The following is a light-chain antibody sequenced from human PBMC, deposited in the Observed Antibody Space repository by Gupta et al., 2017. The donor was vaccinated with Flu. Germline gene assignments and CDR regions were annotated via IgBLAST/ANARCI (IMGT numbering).Light chain of an antibody. CDR1: ESLLDSDGGSIY. CDR3: MQRRERFLFT. Sequence: RSSESLLDSDGGSIYMDWYLQKPRQSQQLLIYTLSDRASGVADRFSGSGSGTDFTLKISRMEAEDVGVYFCMQRRERFLFTFGPGTKVDIK. J-gene: IGKJ3*01. V-gene: IGKV2-40*01. CDR2: TLS.